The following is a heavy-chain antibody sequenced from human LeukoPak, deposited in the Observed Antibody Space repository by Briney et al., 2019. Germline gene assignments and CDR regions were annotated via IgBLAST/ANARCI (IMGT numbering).Heavy chain of an antibody. J-gene: IGHJ4*02. Sequence: AGGSLRLSCAASGFTFSSYAMHWVRQAPGKGLEWVAVISYDGSNKYYADSVKGRFTISRDNSKNTLYLQMNSLRAEDTAVYYCARDSDQGNIVVVPAAMTNYFDYWGQGTLVTVSS. D-gene: IGHD2-2*01. V-gene: IGHV3-30-3*01. CDR3: ARDSDQGNIVVVPAAMTNYFDY. CDR2: ISYDGSNK. CDR1: GFTFSSYA.